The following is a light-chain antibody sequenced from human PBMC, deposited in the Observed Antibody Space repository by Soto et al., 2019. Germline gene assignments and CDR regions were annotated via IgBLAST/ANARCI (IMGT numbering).Light chain of an antibody. V-gene: IGKV1-6*01. CDR2: DAS. CDR1: QGIRDD. Sequence: ATQMTHCPSNQPASVGDRISITCRASQGIRDDLAWYQQKPGRVPRLLIYDASTLQDGVPSRFSGSGSGTDFTLIISGLRAEDFATYYFLQHYSYPFAFGQGTRLEIK. J-gene: IGKJ5*01. CDR3: LQHYSYPFA.